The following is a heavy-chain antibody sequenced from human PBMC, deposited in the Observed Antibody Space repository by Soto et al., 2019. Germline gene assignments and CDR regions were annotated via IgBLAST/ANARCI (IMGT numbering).Heavy chain of an antibody. V-gene: IGHV4-31*03. D-gene: IGHD1-26*01. J-gene: IGHJ6*02. CDR1: GGSISSGGYY. Sequence: PSETLSLTCTVSGGSISSGGYYWTWIRQHPGKGLEWLAYIYHSGYTFYNPSLKSRVTMSVDTSKNQFSLKLRSVTAADTAVYYCAKWEGLGSDYYYYAMDVWGQGTTVTVSS. CDR2: IYHSGYT. CDR3: AKWEGLGSDYYYYAMDV.